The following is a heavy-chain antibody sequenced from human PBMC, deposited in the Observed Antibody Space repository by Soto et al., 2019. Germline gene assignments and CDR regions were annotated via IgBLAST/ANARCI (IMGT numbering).Heavy chain of an antibody. CDR3: AVHHDYVWGSYRSDP. CDR2: IYKSGNT. V-gene: IGHV4-39*01. CDR1: GGSITNSVYY. Sequence: SETLSLTCSVSGGSITNSVYYWGWIRQPPGKGLEWIGSIYKSGNTYYNPSLKSRATTSVDTSKNQFSLNLSSVTAADTAIYYCAVHHDYVWGSYRSDPWGQGTLVTVSS. D-gene: IGHD3-16*02. J-gene: IGHJ5*02.